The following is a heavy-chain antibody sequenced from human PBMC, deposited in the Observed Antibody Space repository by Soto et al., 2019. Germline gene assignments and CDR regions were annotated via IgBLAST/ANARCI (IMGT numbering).Heavy chain of an antibody. D-gene: IGHD2-2*01. V-gene: IGHV2-70*04. J-gene: IGHJ3*02. CDR3: ARQGYCSSTSCYGHAFDI. CDR1: GFSLSTSGMR. Sequence: SGPTLVNPTQTLTLTCTFSGFSLSTSGMRVSWIRQPPGKALEWLARIDWDDDKFYSTSLKTRLTISKDTSKDQVVLTMTNMDPVDTATYYCARQGYCSSTSCYGHAFDIWGQGXMVTVSS. CDR2: IDWDDDK.